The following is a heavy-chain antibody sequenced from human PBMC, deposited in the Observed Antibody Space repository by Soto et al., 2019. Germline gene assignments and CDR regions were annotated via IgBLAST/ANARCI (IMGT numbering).Heavy chain of an antibody. CDR2: IFWDDDK. Sequence: QITLKESGPTLVKPTQTLTLTCTFSGFSISSSGVSVGWIRQPPGKALEWLAVIFWDDDKRYSPSLKSRLSITKDTTKNQVVLTLTNMDPVDTATNYCAHKVGTTIDFWGQGTLVTVSS. V-gene: IGHV2-5*02. CDR3: AHKVGTTIDF. D-gene: IGHD1-26*01. J-gene: IGHJ4*02. CDR1: GFSISSSGVS.